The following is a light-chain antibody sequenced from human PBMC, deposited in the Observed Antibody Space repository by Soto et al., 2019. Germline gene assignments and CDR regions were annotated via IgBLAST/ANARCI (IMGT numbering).Light chain of an antibody. V-gene: IGKV3-20*01. CDR1: QSVSSN. CDR2: GAS. CDR3: QQYGSSGT. Sequence: EIVLTQSPGTLSLSPVERATLSCRASQSVSSNLAWYQQKPGQAPRFLIYGASTRATGIPDRFSGSGSGTDFTLTISRLEPEDFAVYYCQQYGSSGTFGQGTKVDIK. J-gene: IGKJ1*01.